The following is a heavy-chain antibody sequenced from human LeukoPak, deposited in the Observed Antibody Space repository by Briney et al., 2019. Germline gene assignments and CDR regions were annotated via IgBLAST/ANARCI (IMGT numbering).Heavy chain of an antibody. D-gene: IGHD3-10*01. CDR1: GFTFSTYA. CDR2: ISYDGSNK. Sequence: GGSLRLSCAASGFTFSTYAIHWVRQAPGKGLEWVAVISYDGSNKNYEDSVKGRFTISRDNSKNTLYLQMNSLRVEDTAVYYCAREYYYGSGSHFDSWGQGTLVTVSS. J-gene: IGHJ4*02. CDR3: AREYYYGSGSHFDS. V-gene: IGHV3-30*04.